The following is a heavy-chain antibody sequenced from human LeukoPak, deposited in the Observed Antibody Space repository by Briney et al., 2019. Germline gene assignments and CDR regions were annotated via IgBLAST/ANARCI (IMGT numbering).Heavy chain of an antibody. CDR2: IYTSGST. CDR1: GGSISSYY. CDR3: AIHSSSWLLDY. J-gene: IGHJ4*02. D-gene: IGHD6-13*01. Sequence: SQTLSLTCTVSGGSISSYYWSWIRQPAGKGLEWIGRIYTSGSTNYNPSLKSRVTMSVDTSKNQFSLKLSSVTAADTAVYYCAIHSSSWLLDYWGQGTLVTVSS. V-gene: IGHV4-4*07.